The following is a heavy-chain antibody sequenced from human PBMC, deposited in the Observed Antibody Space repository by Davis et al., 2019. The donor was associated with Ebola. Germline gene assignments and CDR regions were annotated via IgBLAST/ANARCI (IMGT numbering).Heavy chain of an antibody. D-gene: IGHD3-3*01. Sequence: PSETLSLTCAVYGGSFSGYYWSWIRQPPGKGLEWIGEISHSGSTNYNPSLKSRVTISMDTSKNQFSLKLSSVTAADTAVYYCARSLYEEYFQHWGQGTLVTVSS. CDR1: GGSFSGYY. V-gene: IGHV4-34*01. J-gene: IGHJ1*01. CDR3: ARSLYEEYFQH. CDR2: ISHSGST.